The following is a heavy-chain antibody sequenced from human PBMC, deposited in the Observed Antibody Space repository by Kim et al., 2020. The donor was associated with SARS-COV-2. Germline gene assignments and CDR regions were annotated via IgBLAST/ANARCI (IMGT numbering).Heavy chain of an antibody. CDR3: ASQRVQYSSGWLQLDY. CDR1: GFTFSSYG. J-gene: IGHJ4*01. D-gene: IGHD6-19*01. CDR2: IWYDGSNN. V-gene: IGHV3-33*01. Sequence: GGSLRLSCAASGFTFSSYGMHWVRQAPGKGLEWVAVIWYDGSNNYYADSVKGRFTISRDNSKNTRYLQMNSPRAEDTAVYYCASQRVQYSSGWLQLDYWG.